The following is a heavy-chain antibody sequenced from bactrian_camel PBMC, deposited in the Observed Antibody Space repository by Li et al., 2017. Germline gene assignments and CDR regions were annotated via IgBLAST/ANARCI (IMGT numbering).Heavy chain of an antibody. CDR1: GVTDDQAC. CDR3: AATYACGSSWSNSRVFTY. D-gene: IGHD6*01. J-gene: IGHJ4*01. V-gene: IGHV3S61*01. CDR2: ISINGR. Sequence: QVQLVESGGGSVRPGESLRLSCTASGVTDDQACMAWFRQAPGKGRQGVASISINGRNYADSVEGRFTISKDKAKNIVYLQMNSLQPEDTAMYYCAATYACGSSWSNSRVFTYWGLGTQVTVS.